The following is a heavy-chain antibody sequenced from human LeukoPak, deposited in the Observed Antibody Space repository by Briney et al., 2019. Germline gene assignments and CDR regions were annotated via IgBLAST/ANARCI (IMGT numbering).Heavy chain of an antibody. Sequence: ASVKVSCKVSGYTFTGYYLHWLRQAPGQGLEWMGRINPDSGGTNYAQKFQGRVTMTRDTSISTAYMELSRLRSDDTAVYYCARDNVIRWGQGTLVTVSS. V-gene: IGHV1-2*06. J-gene: IGHJ4*02. CDR3: ARDNVIR. D-gene: IGHD3-16*02. CDR1: GYTFTGYY. CDR2: INPDSGGT.